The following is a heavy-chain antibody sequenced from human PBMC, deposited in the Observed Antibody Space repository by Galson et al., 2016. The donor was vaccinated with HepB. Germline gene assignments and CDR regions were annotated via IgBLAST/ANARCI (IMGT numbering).Heavy chain of an antibody. D-gene: IGHD1-1*01. V-gene: IGHV4-31*03. J-gene: IGHJ2*01. CDR2: IYNSEST. CDR1: GGSISSGGYY. Sequence: TLSLTCTVSGGSISSGGYYWSWIRQHPGKGLEWIGYIYNSESTYYNPSLKSRATISVDTSKNQFSLKVSSVTAADTAVYYCARASDRGRSVGYFDLWGRDTLVTVSS. CDR3: ARASDRGRSVGYFDL.